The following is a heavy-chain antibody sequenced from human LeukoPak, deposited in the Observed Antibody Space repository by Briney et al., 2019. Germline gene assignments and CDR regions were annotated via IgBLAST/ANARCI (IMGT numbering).Heavy chain of an antibody. J-gene: IGHJ4*02. CDR2: VSSTGSTI. CDR3: ARDYSNWNFDY. Sequence: GGSLRLSCAASGFTFSDYYMNWIRQAPGKGLEWISYVSSTGSTIYYADSVKGRFTISRDNAKNSLYLQMSSLRAEDTAVYYCARDYSNWNFDYWGQGTLVTVSS. D-gene: IGHD4-4*01. V-gene: IGHV3-11*01. CDR1: GFTFSDYY.